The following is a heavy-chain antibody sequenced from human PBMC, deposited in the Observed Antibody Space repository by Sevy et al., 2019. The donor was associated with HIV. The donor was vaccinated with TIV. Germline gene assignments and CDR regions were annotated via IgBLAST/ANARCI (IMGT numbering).Heavy chain of an antibody. CDR3: ARAPPVRSGDDSLNWFDP. CDR2: IYYTGST. J-gene: IGHJ5*02. V-gene: IGHV4-59*01. CDR1: GGSISAYY. Sequence: SETLSLTCTVSGGSISAYYWSWIRQPQGKPLEYIGYIYYTGSTNYNPSLKSRVTISVDTSKNQFSLKLNSVTAADTAVYFCARAPPVRSGDDSLNWFDPWGQGTLVTVSS. D-gene: IGHD5-12*01.